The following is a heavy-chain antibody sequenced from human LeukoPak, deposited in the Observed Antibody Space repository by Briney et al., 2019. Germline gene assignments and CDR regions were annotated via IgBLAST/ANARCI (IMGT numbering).Heavy chain of an antibody. CDR3: ARDLKVRGVTQCAY. Sequence: GGSLRLSCAASGFTFSLYAMHWVRQAPGKGLEYVSAISTNGGNTYYANSVKGRFTISRDNSKNTLYLQMGSLRAEDMAVYYCARDLKVRGVTQCAYWGQGTLVTVSS. CDR2: ISTNGGNT. V-gene: IGHV3-64*01. CDR1: GFTFSLYA. J-gene: IGHJ4*02. D-gene: IGHD3-10*01.